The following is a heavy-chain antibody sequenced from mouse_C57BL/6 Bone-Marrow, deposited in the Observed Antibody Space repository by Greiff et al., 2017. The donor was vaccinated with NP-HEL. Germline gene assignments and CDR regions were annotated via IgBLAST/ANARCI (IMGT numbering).Heavy chain of an antibody. CDR3: ARGDYYGSSPYY. V-gene: IGHV1-76*01. D-gene: IGHD1-1*01. J-gene: IGHJ2*01. CDR1: GYTFTDYY. CDR2: IYPGSGNA. Sequence: QVQLQQSGAELVRPGASVKLSCKASGYTFTDYYINWVKQRPGQGLEWIARIYPGSGNAYYNEKFKGKATLTAEKSSSTAYMQLSSLTSEDSAVYFCARGDYYGSSPYYWGQGTTLTVSS.